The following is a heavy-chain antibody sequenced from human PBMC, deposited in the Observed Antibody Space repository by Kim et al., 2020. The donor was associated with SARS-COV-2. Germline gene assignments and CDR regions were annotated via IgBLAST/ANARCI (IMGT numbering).Heavy chain of an antibody. J-gene: IGHJ4*02. D-gene: IGHD6-13*01. V-gene: IGHV4-4*02. Sequence: NYNPSLKSRVTISIDKSKNQFSLKLSSVTAADTAVYYCARTVTSAAAGDYWGQGTLVTVSS. CDR3: ARTVTSAAAGDY.